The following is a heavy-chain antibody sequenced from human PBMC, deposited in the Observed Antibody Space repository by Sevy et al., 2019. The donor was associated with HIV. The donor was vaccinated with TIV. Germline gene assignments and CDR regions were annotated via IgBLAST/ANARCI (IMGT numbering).Heavy chain of an antibody. CDR2: FDPEDGET. J-gene: IGHJ3*02. Sequence: ASLKVSCKVSGYTLTELSMHWVRQAPGKGLEWMGGFDPEDGETIYAQKFQGRVTMTEDTSTDTAYMELSSLRSEGTAVYYCATPRGYDSSGYYYDAFDIWGQGTMVTVSS. CDR1: GYTLTELS. CDR3: ATPRGYDSSGYYYDAFDI. D-gene: IGHD3-22*01. V-gene: IGHV1-24*01.